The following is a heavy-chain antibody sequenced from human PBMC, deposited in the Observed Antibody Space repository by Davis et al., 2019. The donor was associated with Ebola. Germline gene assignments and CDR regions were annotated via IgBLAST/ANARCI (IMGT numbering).Heavy chain of an antibody. CDR3: AKPYLYGVDY. CDR1: GITFRNVV. V-gene: IGHV3-23*01. Sequence: GESLKISCAASGITFRNVVMSWVRQAPGKGLEWVSGIDDDGEDTNYADSVKGRFTISRDNSKNTLYLQMNSLRPEDTALYYCAKPYLYGVDYWGQGTLVTVSS. D-gene: IGHD3-16*01. J-gene: IGHJ4*02. CDR2: IDDDGEDT.